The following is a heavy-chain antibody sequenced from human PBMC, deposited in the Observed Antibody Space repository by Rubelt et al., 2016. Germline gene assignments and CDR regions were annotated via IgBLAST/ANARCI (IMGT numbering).Heavy chain of an antibody. V-gene: IGHV1-2*02. J-gene: IGHJ4*02. CDR3: ARESSSGWYFDY. CDR1: GYTFTGYY. D-gene: IGHD6-19*01. Sequence: QVQLVQSGAEVKKPGASAKVSCKASGYTFTGYYMHWVRQAAGQGLDWVGGTNPTSGGTTYARKCKGRVTMTRNTSNTPAYRRLSGLSADDTAVFYCARESSSGWYFDYWGQGTLVTVSS. CDR2: TNPTSGGT.